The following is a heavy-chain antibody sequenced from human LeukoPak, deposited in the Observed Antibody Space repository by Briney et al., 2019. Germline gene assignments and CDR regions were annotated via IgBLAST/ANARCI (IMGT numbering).Heavy chain of an antibody. CDR1: GFTFSSYS. CDR2: ISSSSSYI. CDR3: AELGITMIGGV. D-gene: IGHD3-10*02. J-gene: IGHJ6*04. Sequence: TPGGSLRLSCAASGFTFSSYSMNWVRQAPGRGLEWVSSISSSSSYIYYADSVRGRFTISRDNAKNSLYLQMNSLRAEDTAVYYCAELGITMIGGVWGKGTTVTISS. V-gene: IGHV3-21*01.